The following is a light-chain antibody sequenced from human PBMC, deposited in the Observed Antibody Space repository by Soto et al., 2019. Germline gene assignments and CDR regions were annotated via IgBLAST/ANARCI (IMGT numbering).Light chain of an antibody. J-gene: IGKJ3*01. Sequence: EIVLTQSPGTLSLSPGDRATLSCRASESVSSRYLAWYQKKPGQAPRLLLYGASTRATGIPDRFSGSGSGTDFTLTIIRLEPEDFAVYYCQQFDTALPFTFGPGTTVDVK. V-gene: IGKV3-20*01. CDR2: GAS. CDR3: QQFDTALPFT. CDR1: ESVSSRY.